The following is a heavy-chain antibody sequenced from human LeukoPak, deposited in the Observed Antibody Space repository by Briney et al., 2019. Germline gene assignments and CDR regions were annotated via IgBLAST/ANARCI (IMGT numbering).Heavy chain of an antibody. V-gene: IGHV4-59*01. CDR1: GGSISSYF. CDR2: IYYSGST. CDR3: ARAMYSSSLYYYGMDV. Sequence: SETLSLTCTVSGGSISSYFWSWIRQPPGKGLEWIGYIYYSGSTNYNPSLKSRVTISVDTSKNQLSLKLSSVTAADTAVYYCARAMYSSSLYYYGMDVWGQGTTVTVSS. J-gene: IGHJ6*02. D-gene: IGHD6-6*01.